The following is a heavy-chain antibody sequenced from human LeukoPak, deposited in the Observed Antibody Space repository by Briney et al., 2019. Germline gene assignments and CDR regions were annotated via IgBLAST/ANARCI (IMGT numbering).Heavy chain of an antibody. V-gene: IGHV3-30*02. CDR3: AKSSSRLDTSSFEY. CDR2: IQYDRSNK. D-gene: IGHD5-18*01. Sequence: GGSLRLSCAASGFTFSSYGIHWVRQAPGKGLEWVTFIQYDRSNKYADSVKGRFTISRDNSKNVLYLQMNSLRAEDTALYYCAKSSSRLDTSSFEYWGQGTLVTVSS. CDR1: GFTFSSYG. J-gene: IGHJ4*02.